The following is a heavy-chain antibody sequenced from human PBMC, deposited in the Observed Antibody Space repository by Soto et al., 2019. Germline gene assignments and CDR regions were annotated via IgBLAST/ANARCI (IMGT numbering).Heavy chain of an antibody. V-gene: IGHV4-59*01. CDR2: IYYSGST. J-gene: IGHJ5*02. D-gene: IGHD6-13*01. CDR1: GGSISSYY. Sequence: SETLSLTCTVSGGSISSYYWSWIRQPPGKGLEWIGYIYYSGSTNYNPSLKSRVTISVDTSKNQFSLKLSSVTAADTAVYYCTKQQLVLGEVWFDPWGQGTLVTVSS. CDR3: TKQQLVLGEVWFDP.